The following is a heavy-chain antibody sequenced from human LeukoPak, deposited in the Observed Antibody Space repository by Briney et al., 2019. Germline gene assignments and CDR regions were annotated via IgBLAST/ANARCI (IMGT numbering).Heavy chain of an antibody. CDR3: ARWDSSGYYSLDY. V-gene: IGHV3-74*01. CDR2: INTDGSST. J-gene: IGHJ4*02. D-gene: IGHD3-22*01. CDR1: GFTFSSYW. Sequence: GGSLRLSCAASGFTFSSYWMHWVRQAPGKGLVWVSRINTDGSSTNYADSVKGRFTISRDNAKNTLYLQMNSLRAEDTAVYYCARWDSSGYYSLDYWGQGTLVTVSS.